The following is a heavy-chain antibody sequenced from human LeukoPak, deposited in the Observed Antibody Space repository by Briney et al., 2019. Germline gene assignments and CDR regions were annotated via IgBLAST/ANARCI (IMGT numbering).Heavy chain of an antibody. CDR2: IKQDGSER. CDR3: AREGLPIGVVTYDY. J-gene: IGHJ4*02. D-gene: IGHD3-22*01. V-gene: IGHV3-7*01. CDR1: GFAFSNFW. Sequence: GGSLRLSCAASGFAFSNFWMSWVRQAPGKGLEWVANIKQDGSERYYVDSVKGRFTISRDNAKNSLYLQMNTLRGEDTAVYYCAREGLPIGVVTYDYWGQGTLVTVSS.